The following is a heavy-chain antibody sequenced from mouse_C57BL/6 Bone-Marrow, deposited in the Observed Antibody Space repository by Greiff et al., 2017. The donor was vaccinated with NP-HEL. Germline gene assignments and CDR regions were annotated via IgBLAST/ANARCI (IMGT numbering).Heavy chain of an antibody. CDR1: GFNIKDDY. Sequence: VQLQQSGAELVRPGASVKLSCTASGFNIKDDYMPWVKQRPEQGLEWIGWIDPENGDTEYASKFQGKATITADTSSNTAYLQLSSLTSEDTAVYYCTANYGYWYFDVWGTGTTVTVSS. CDR2: IDPENGDT. CDR3: TANYGYWYFDV. D-gene: IGHD1-1*01. J-gene: IGHJ1*03. V-gene: IGHV14-4*01.